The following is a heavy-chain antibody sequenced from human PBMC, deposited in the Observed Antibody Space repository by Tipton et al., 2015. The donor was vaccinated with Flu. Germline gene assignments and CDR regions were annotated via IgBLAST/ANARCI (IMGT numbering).Heavy chain of an antibody. D-gene: IGHD3-10*01. V-gene: IGHV4-38-2*01. CDR3: ARSTYYYGSGSSDY. CDR1: DYSISSGYY. J-gene: IGHJ4*02. CDR2: ISHSGRT. Sequence: TLSLTCAVSDYSISSGYYWGWIRQPPGKGLEWIGCISHSGRTYYNPSIKSRVTISVDTARNQFFQRLSSVAATDTAVYYCARSTYYYGSGSSDYWGQGTLVTVAS.